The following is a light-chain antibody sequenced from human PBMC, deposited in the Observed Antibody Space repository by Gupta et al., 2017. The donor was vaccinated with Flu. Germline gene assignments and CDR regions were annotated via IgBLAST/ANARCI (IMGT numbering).Light chain of an antibody. CDR1: QEINNY. J-gene: IGKJ4*01. Sequence: PYSLSASVGDRVTITCQASQEINNYLNWYQQKGGKAPELLIYAASYVETGVPSRFSGSGYGTDFNFTINSLQPEDVATYYCQQDEYRPPAFGGGTMVEVK. CDR3: QQDEYRPPA. V-gene: IGKV1-33*01. CDR2: AAS.